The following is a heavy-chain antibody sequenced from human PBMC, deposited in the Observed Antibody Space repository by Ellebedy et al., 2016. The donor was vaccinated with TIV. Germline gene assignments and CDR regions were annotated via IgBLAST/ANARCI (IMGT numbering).Heavy chain of an antibody. J-gene: IGHJ5*02. CDR2: INTNTGNP. D-gene: IGHD6-13*01. V-gene: IGHV7-4-1*02. Sequence: ASVKVSCKASGYTFTSYGMNWVRQAPGQGLEWMGWINTNTGNPTYAQGFTGRFVFSLDTSVSTAYLQISSLKAEDTAVYYCAREGGSSWYREGWFDPWGQGTLVTVSS. CDR1: GYTFTSYG. CDR3: AREGGSSWYREGWFDP.